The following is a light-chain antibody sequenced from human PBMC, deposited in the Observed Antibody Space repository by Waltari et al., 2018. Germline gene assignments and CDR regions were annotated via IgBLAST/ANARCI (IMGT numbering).Light chain of an antibody. CDR3: QHYVRLPVT. J-gene: IGKJ1*01. V-gene: IGKV3-20*01. Sequence: EIVLTQSPVTLSLSPGERATLSCRASQSVSRALAWYQQKPGQAPRLLIYGASIRATVIPDRFSGSGSGTDFSLTINRLEPEDFTVYYCQHYVRLPVTFGQGTKVEMK. CDR2: GAS. CDR1: QSVSRA.